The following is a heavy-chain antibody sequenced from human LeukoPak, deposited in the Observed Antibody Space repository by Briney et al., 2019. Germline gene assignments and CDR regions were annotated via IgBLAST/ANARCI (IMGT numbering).Heavy chain of an antibody. J-gene: IGHJ4*02. CDR1: GYTFTSYG. D-gene: IGHD5-18*01. CDR2: ISAYNGNT. V-gene: IGHV1-18*01. CDR3: ARELPSSYGPTYFHY. Sequence: ASVKVSCKASGYTFTSYGISWVRQAPGQGLEWMGWISAYNGNTNYAQKLQGRVTMTTDTSTSTAYMELRRLRSDDTAVYYCARELPSSYGPTYFHYWAQGTLVTVS.